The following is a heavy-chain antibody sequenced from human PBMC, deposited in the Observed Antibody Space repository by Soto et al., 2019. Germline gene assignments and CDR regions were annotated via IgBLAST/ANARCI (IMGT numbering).Heavy chain of an antibody. J-gene: IGHJ4*02. CDR1: GGSFSGYY. CDR2: INHSGSP. V-gene: IGHV4-34*01. D-gene: IGHD1-26*01. CDR3: ARDSRTGFDY. Sequence: QVQLQQWGAGLLKPSETLSLTCAVYGGSFSGYYWSWIRQPPGKGLEWIGEINHSGSPNYNPSLKSRVTISVDTSKNQFSLKLSSVTAADTAVYYCARDSRTGFDYWGQGTLVTVSS.